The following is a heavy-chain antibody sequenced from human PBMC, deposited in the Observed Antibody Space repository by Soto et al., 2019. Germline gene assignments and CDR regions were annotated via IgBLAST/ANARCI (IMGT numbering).Heavy chain of an antibody. J-gene: IGHJ3*02. CDR2: IWSDGSNN. CDR1: CFTFSSYG. Sequence: PGGSLRLSCAASCFTFSSYGMHWVSQAPGKGLEWVAVIWSDGSNNYYADSVNGRFTISRDNSKNTLYLQMNSLRAEDTAVYYCAREAVAGHDALDIWGQGTMVTVS. D-gene: IGHD6-19*01. V-gene: IGHV3-33*01. CDR3: AREAVAGHDALDI.